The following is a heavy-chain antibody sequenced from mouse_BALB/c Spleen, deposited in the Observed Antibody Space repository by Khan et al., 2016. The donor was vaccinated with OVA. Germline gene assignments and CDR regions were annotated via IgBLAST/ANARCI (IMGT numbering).Heavy chain of an antibody. CDR2: INPSNGDS. CDR1: GYTFTSYY. D-gene: IGHD2-1*01. V-gene: IGHV1S81*02. CDR3: TRSGYGTFAY. Sequence: VQLQESGAELVKPGASVRLSCKASGYTFTSYYLYWVKQRPGQGLEWIGDINPSNGDSNFNEKFKSKATLTVDKSSSTAYMQLSSLTSEDSAVYYCTRSGYGTFAYWGQGTLVTVSA. J-gene: IGHJ3*01.